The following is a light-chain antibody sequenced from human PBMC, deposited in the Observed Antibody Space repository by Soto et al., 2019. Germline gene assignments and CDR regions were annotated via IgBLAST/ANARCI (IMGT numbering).Light chain of an antibody. CDR3: AAWDDSLGGVV. J-gene: IGLJ2*01. V-gene: IGLV1-47*01. CDR2: RNN. Sequence: QSVLTQPPSASGTPGQRVPISCSGSSSNIGSNYVYWYQQLPVTAPKLHIYRNNQRPSGVPDRFSGSKSGTSGSLAISGLRSEDEDDYYCAAWDDSLGGVVLGGGTKLTVL. CDR1: SSNIGSNY.